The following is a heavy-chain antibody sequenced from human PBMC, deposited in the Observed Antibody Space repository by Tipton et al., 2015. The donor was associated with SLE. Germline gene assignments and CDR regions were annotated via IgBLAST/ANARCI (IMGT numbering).Heavy chain of an antibody. V-gene: IGHV4-59*11. Sequence: TLSLTCTVSGGSISSHYWSWIRQPPGKGLEWIGYIYYSGSTNYNPSLKSRVTISVDTSKNQFSLKLSSVTAADTAVYYCARALRGYALDYWGQGTLVTVSS. CDR3: ARALRGYALDY. CDR1: GGSISSHY. D-gene: IGHD2-2*01. CDR2: IYYSGST. J-gene: IGHJ4*02.